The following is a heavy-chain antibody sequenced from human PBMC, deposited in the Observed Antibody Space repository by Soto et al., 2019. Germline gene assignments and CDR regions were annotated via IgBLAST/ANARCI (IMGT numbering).Heavy chain of an antibody. Sequence: ASVKVSCKASGYTFTSYYMHWVRQAPGQGLEWMGIINPSGGSTSYAQKFQGRVTMTRDTSTSTVYMELSSLRSEDTAVYYCARVRLDDYGGNSAYYFDYWGQGTLVT. CDR3: ARVRLDDYGGNSAYYFDY. V-gene: IGHV1-46*01. CDR2: INPSGGST. CDR1: GYTFTSYY. D-gene: IGHD4-17*01. J-gene: IGHJ4*02.